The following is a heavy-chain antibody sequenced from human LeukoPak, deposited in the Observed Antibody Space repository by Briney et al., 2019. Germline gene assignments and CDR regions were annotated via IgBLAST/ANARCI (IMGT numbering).Heavy chain of an antibody. CDR3: AKDGGFEGSYREDDY. CDR2: ISSNGGST. J-gene: IGHJ4*02. Sequence: GGSLRLSCAASGFTFSSYAMHWVRQAPGKGLEYVSAISSNGGSTYYANSVKGRFTISRDNSKNTLYLQMGSLRAEDTAVYYCAKDGGFEGSYREDDYWGQGTLVTVSS. CDR1: GFTFSSYA. D-gene: IGHD3-16*02. V-gene: IGHV3-64*01.